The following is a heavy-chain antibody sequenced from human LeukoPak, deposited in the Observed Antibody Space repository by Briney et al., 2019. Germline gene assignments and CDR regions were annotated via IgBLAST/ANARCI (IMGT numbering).Heavy chain of an antibody. J-gene: IGHJ5*02. V-gene: IGHV3-11*04. D-gene: IGHD2-8*01. CDR1: GFTFSDYY. Sequence: TGGSLRLSCAASGFTFSDYYMSWIRQAPGKGLEWVSYISSSGSTIYYADSVKGRFTISRDNAKNSLYLQMNSLRAEDTAVYYCARMKRGILYSPNWFDPWGQGTLVTVSS. CDR2: ISSSGSTI. CDR3: ARMKRGILYSPNWFDP.